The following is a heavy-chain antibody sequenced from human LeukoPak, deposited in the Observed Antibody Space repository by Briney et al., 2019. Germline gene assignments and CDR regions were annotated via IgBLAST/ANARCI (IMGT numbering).Heavy chain of an antibody. CDR3: ARDLRGEGYCSSTSCYFV. V-gene: IGHV3-33*08. D-gene: IGHD2-2*01. CDR1: GFTFSSYG. Sequence: GGSLRLSCAASGFTFSSYGMHWVRQAPGKGLEWVAVIWYDGGNKYYADSVKGRFTISRDNSKNTLYLQMNSLRAEDTAVYYCARDLRGEGYCSSTSCYFVWGQGTMVTVSS. J-gene: IGHJ3*01. CDR2: IWYDGGNK.